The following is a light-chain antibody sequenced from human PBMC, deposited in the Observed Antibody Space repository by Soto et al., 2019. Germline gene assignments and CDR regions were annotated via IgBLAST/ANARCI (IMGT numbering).Light chain of an antibody. CDR1: QDIINF. Sequence: DIQMTQSPSSLSASVGDRVTITCQASQDIINFLNWYQQKPGKAPQLLIYDGSNLETGVPSRFSGGGSGTDFTFTISSLQPEDIATYYCQQYDERPPTCGPGTKVDIK. J-gene: IGKJ3*01. V-gene: IGKV1-33*01. CDR2: DGS. CDR3: QQYDERPPT.